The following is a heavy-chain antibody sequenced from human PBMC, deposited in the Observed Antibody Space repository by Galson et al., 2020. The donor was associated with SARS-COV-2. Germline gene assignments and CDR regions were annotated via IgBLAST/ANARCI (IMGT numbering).Heavy chain of an antibody. D-gene: IGHD6-19*01. Sequence: SETLSLTCTVSVDSIRSYHWNWIRQSPGKGLEWIGYIYHSGGTNYNPSLKSRLRILLDTSKNQFSLKLSSVTAADTAVYYCARSPNSGWSYYFDYWGQGTLVTVSS. CDR3: ARSPNSGWSYYFDY. J-gene: IGHJ4*02. V-gene: IGHV4-4*09. CDR2: IYHSGGT. CDR1: VDSIRSYH.